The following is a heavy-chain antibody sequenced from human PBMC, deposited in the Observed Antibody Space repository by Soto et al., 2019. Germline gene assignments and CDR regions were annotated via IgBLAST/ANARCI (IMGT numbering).Heavy chain of an antibody. CDR2: INPSGGST. D-gene: IGHD1-26*01. Sequence: QVQLVQSGAEVKKPGASVKVSCKASGYTFTSYYMHWVRQAPGQGLEWMGIINPSGGSTSYAQKFQGRVTMNRDTSTSTVYMELSSLRSEDKDVYYCARTGGPVGPYYFDYWGQGTLVTVSS. CDR3: ARTGGPVGPYYFDY. V-gene: IGHV1-46*01. J-gene: IGHJ4*02. CDR1: GYTFTSYY.